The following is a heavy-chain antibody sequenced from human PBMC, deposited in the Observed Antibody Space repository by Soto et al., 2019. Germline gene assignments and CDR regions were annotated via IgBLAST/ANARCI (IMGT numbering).Heavy chain of an antibody. V-gene: IGHV3-23*01. CDR1: GFTFSSYA. D-gene: IGHD2-15*01. CDR2: ISGSGGST. CDR3: AKVGHSTPFDY. Sequence: EVQLLESGGGLVQPGGSLILSCAASGFTFSSYAMSWVRQAPGKGLEWVSAISGSGGSTYYADSVRGRFTISRDNSKNTLYLHMNSLRAEDTAVYYCAKVGHSTPFDYWGQGTLVTVSS. J-gene: IGHJ4*02.